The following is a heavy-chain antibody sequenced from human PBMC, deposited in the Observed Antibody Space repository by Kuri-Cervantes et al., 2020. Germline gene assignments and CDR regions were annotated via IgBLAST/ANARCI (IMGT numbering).Heavy chain of an antibody. J-gene: IGHJ6*03. CDR1: GFTFSSYA. Sequence: GESLKISCAASGFTFSSYAMSWVRQAPGKGLEWVSAISGSGGSTYYADSVKGRFTISRDNSKNTLYLQMNSLRAEDTAVYYCAKDAGYDFWGGFHLPHYYYYYMDVWGKGTTVTVSS. V-gene: IGHV3-23*01. D-gene: IGHD3-3*01. CDR3: AKDAGYDFWGGFHLPHYYYYYMDV. CDR2: ISGSGGST.